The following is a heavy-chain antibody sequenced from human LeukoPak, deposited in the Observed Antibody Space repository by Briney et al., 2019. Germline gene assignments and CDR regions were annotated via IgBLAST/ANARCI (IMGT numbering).Heavy chain of an antibody. V-gene: IGHV4-38-2*02. CDR2: LYHSRST. Sequence: SETLSLTCIVSGYSISSGYYWGWIRQPPGKGLEWIGNLYHSRSTYYNPSLRSRATISGDTSKNQFSLSLSSVTAADTAVYYCAGECSSTTCYTRSFAPWGQGTLVSVSS. J-gene: IGHJ5*02. CDR3: AGECSSTTCYTRSFAP. CDR1: GYSISSGYY. D-gene: IGHD2-2*02.